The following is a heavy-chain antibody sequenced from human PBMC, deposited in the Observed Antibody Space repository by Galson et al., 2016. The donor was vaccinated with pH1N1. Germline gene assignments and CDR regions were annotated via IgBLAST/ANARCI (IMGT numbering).Heavy chain of an antibody. CDR2: IWMDGTGQ. D-gene: IGHD2-15*01. J-gene: IGHJ6*03. CDR1: GLIFKNFA. V-gene: IGHV3-33*01. CDR3: VRARLDRVNSWPPFSHYYYVDV. Sequence: SLRLSCSASGLIFKNFAMHWVRQAPGKGLEWVAFIWMDGTGQKYADSVKGRFIISRDNSKNTLYLQMNSLRVEDTAVYYCVRARLDRVNSWPPFSHYYYVDVWGKGTTVTVSS.